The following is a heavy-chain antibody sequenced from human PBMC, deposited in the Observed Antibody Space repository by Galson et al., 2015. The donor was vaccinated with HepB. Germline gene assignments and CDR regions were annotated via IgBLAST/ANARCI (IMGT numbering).Heavy chain of an antibody. J-gene: IGHJ2*01. Sequence: SLRLSCAASGFTFNNYALNWVRQAPGMGLEWVSIISGSGGTTFYADSVKGRFTISRDNSKNTLYLQMNSLRAEDTAIYFCAKDPSSSAGWYSDLWGRGTLVTVSS. V-gene: IGHV3-23*01. CDR2: ISGSGGTT. CDR3: AKDPSSSAGWYSDL. CDR1: GFTFNNYA. D-gene: IGHD6-13*01.